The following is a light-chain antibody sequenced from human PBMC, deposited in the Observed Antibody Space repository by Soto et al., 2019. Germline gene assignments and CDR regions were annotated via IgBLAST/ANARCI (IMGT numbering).Light chain of an antibody. Sequence: QSVLTQPPSVSEAPGQRVTISCTGSSSNIGAGYEAHWYQQVPGTAPKLLIYENNNRPSGVPDRFSGSKSGTSASLAITGLQAEDEAEYDSSLSGYVFGTGTKLTVL. CDR2: ENN. CDR3: SLSGYV. J-gene: IGLJ1*01. V-gene: IGLV1-40*01. CDR1: SSNIGAGYE.